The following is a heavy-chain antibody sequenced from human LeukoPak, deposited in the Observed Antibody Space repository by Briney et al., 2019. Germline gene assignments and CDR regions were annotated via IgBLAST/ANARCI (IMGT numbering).Heavy chain of an antibody. D-gene: IGHD6-13*01. J-gene: IGHJ5*02. V-gene: IGHV1-18*01. Sequence: AAVKVSCKSSGYTFTNYGISGVRQAPGQGLEGMGWISAYNGNTNNAQKLQDRVTMTTDTSTSTAYMELRSLRSDDTAVYYCARAAAGPSNNWFDTWGQGTLVTVSS. CDR2: ISAYNGNT. CDR1: GYTFTNYG. CDR3: ARAAAGPSNNWFDT.